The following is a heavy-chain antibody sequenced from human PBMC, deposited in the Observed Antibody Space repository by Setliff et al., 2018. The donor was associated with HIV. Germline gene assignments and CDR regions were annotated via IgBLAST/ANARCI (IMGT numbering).Heavy chain of an antibody. J-gene: IGHJ5*02. V-gene: IGHV3-74*01. CDR1: GFSFSSYW. D-gene: IGHD2-15*01. CDR2: INTDGSST. Sequence: GGSLRLSCAASGFSFSSYWMHWVRQAPGKGLVWVSRINTDGSSTSYADSVKGRFTISRDNAKNTLYLQMSSLRAEDRAVYYCARSGGDCSGISCYSLWFDPWGHGTLVTVSS. CDR3: ARSGGDCSGISCYSLWFDP.